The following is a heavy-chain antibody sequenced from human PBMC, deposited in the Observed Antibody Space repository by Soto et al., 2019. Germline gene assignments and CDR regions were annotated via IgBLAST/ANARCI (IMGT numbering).Heavy chain of an antibody. D-gene: IGHD2-2*01. J-gene: IGHJ4*02. Sequence: LSLTCAVSGYSISSGYFWGWIRQPPGKGLEWIGSIYHSGSPYYNPSLQGRLTISVDTSKNQFSLKLSSVTAADTAIYYCARDGCSSSSCYHYFDYWGQGTLVTVSS. V-gene: IGHV4-38-2*02. CDR1: GYSISSGYF. CDR3: ARDGCSSSSCYHYFDY. CDR2: IYHSGSP.